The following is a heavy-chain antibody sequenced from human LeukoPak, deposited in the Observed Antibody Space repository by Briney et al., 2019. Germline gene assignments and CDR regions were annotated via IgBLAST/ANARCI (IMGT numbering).Heavy chain of an antibody. J-gene: IGHJ4*02. V-gene: IGHV4-39*07. Sequence: SETLSLTCTVSGGSISSSSYYWGWIRQPPGKGLEWIGSIYYSGSTYYNPSLKSRVTISVDTSKNQFSLKLSSVTAADTAVYYCARGDSYYDSSGYPRPHFDYWGQGTLVTVSS. CDR2: IYYSGST. CDR3: ARGDSYYDSSGYPRPHFDY. D-gene: IGHD3-22*01. CDR1: GGSISSSSYY.